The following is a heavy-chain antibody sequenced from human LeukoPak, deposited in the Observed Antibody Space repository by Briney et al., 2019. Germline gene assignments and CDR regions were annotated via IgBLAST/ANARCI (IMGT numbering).Heavy chain of an antibody. CDR2: IRSKANSYAT. D-gene: IGHD3-3*01. Sequence: GGSLRLSCAASGFTFSGSAMHWVRQASGKGLEWVGRIRSKANSYATAYAASVKGRFTISRDDSKNTAYLQMNSLKAEDTAVYYCPRHQVYDFWSGDNWFDPWGQGTLVTVSS. CDR3: PRHQVYDFWSGDNWFDP. V-gene: IGHV3-73*01. CDR1: GFTFSGSA. J-gene: IGHJ5*02.